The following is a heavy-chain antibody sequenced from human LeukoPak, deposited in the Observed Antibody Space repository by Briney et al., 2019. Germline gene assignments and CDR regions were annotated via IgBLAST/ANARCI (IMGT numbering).Heavy chain of an antibody. Sequence: SETLSLTCAVYGGSFSGYYWSWIRQPPGKGLEWIGEINHSGSTNYNPSLKSRVTISVDTSKNQFSLKLSSVTAADTAVYYCARGYRWLQFYYFHAFDIRGQGTMVTVSS. D-gene: IGHD5-24*01. J-gene: IGHJ3*02. CDR1: GGSFSGYY. CDR3: ARGYRWLQFYYFHAFDI. CDR2: INHSGST. V-gene: IGHV4-34*01.